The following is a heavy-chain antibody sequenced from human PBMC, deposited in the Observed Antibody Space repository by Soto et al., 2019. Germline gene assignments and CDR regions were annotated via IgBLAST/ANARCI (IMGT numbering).Heavy chain of an antibody. J-gene: IGHJ5*02. CDR3: VDGGAIGRPPLDP. V-gene: IGHV1-18*04. CDR2: ISANSGNK. D-gene: IGHD6-6*01. Sequence: QIQLVQSGGEVKKPGASVTVSCKVSGYAFNSHLLTWVRQAPGQGLEWVGWISANSGNKKYRQSLQGRVTMTTESSTSTAYLELRDLRLDDTAVYYCVDGGAIGRPPLDPWGQGTLVIVSS. CDR1: GYAFNSHL.